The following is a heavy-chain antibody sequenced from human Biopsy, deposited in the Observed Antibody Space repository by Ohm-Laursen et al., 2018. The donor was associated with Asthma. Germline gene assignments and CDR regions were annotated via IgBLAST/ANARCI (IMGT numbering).Heavy chain of an antibody. CDR1: GFVFSRCG. J-gene: IGHJ3*02. D-gene: IGHD3-22*01. V-gene: IGHV3-30*03. CDR3: ARQSGQDYGDSSGFDI. Sequence: SLRLSCAASGFVFSRCGMHWVRQGPGKGLEWVALVSSDGHNKYYEDPVKGRFTISRDNSRKRLYLQINRLTVEDSAVYFCARQSGQDYGDSSGFDIWGQGTKVAVSS. CDR2: VSSDGHNK.